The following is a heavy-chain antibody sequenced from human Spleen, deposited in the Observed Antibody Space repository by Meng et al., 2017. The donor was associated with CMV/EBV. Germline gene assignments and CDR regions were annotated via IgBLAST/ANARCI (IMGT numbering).Heavy chain of an antibody. CDR3: ARRDPYSSSSSIDY. J-gene: IGHJ4*02. V-gene: IGHV1-18*01. D-gene: IGHD6-6*01. CDR1: GYTFTSYD. CDR2: ISAYNGNT. Sequence: ASVKVSCKASGYTFTSYDISWVRQAPGQGLEWMGWISAYNGNTNYAQKLQGRVTMTTDTSTSTAYMELRSLRSDDTAVYYCARRDPYSSSSSIDYWGQGTLVTVSS.